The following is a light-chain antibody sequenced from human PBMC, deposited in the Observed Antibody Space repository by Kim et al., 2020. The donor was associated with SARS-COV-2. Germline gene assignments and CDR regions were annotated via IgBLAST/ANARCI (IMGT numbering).Light chain of an antibody. V-gene: IGKV1-6*01. Sequence: SASVGDRVTISCRASQGIRNDLGWYQQKPGKAPKLLIYAASSLQSGVPSRFSGSGSGTDFTLTISSLQPEDFATYYCLQDYNYPYTFGQGTKLEIK. CDR2: AAS. J-gene: IGKJ2*01. CDR1: QGIRND. CDR3: LQDYNYPYT.